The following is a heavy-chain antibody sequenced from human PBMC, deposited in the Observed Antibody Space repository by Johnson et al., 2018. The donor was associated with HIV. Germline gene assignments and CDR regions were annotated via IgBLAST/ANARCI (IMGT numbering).Heavy chain of an antibody. D-gene: IGHD3-10*01. CDR2: INWNGGST. CDR1: GFTFDDYG. V-gene: IGHV3-20*04. Sequence: VQLVESGGGVVRPGGSLRLSCAASGFTFDDYGMSWVRRAPGKGVEWVSGINWNGGSTGYADSVKGRFNISRDNAKNSLYVQMNSLRAEDTALYYCARITYYYGSGSYSGAFDIWGQGTMVTVSS. J-gene: IGHJ3*02. CDR3: ARITYYYGSGSYSGAFDI.